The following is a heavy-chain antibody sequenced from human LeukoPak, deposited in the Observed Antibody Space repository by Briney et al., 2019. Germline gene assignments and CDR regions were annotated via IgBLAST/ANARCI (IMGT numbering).Heavy chain of an antibody. D-gene: IGHD6-19*01. V-gene: IGHV3-74*01. CDR3: ARAIAEAGTDS. J-gene: IGHJ4*02. Sequence: GGSLRLSCAGTGFTFSAYWMHWVRQAPGKGPVWLARINSDGYSISYADSVKGRFTISRDNAKKTLYLQMNTLRAEDTAMYYCARAIAEAGTDSWGQGTLVTVSS. CDR1: GFTFSAYW. CDR2: INSDGYSI.